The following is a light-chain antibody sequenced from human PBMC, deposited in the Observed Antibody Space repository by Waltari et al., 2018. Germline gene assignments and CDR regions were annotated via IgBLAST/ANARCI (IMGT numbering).Light chain of an antibody. CDR2: DFS. V-gene: IGLV2-14*03. J-gene: IGLJ1*01. CDR3: SSYTDNNAPYV. Sequence: QSALTPPASVSGSPGQSITISCPGTSSYLGCYNYFPWYQQHPGKAPKLIIFDFSNRPSGVSNRFSGSKSGNTASLTISGLQAGDEADYYCSSYTDNNAPYVFGTGTKVTVL. CDR1: SSYLGCYNY.